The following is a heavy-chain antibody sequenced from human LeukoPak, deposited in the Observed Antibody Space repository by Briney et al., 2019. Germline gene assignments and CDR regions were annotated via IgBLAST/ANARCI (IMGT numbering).Heavy chain of an antibody. D-gene: IGHD2-15*01. V-gene: IGHV1-46*01. CDR2: INPSGGST. CDR3: ARDGDPGYCSGGSCYHAFDI. Sequence: GASVKVSCTASGYTFTSYYMHWVRQAPGQGLEWMGIINPSGGSTSYAQKFQGRVTMTRDTSTSTVYMELSSLRSEDTAVYYCARDGDPGYCSGGSCYHAFDIWGQGTMVTVSS. J-gene: IGHJ3*02. CDR1: GYTFTSYY.